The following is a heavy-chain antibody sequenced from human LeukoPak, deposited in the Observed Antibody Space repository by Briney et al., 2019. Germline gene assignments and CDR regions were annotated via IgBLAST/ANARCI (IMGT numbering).Heavy chain of an antibody. Sequence: GASVKVSCKASGGTFSSYAISWVRQAPGQGLEWMGGIIPIFGTANYAQKFQGRVTITADKSTSTAYMELSSLRSEDTAVYYCARESPNKEWELPVGNWFDPWGQGTLVTVSS. D-gene: IGHD1-26*01. CDR3: ARESPNKEWELPVGNWFDP. J-gene: IGHJ5*02. CDR1: GGTFSSYA. CDR2: IIPIFGTA. V-gene: IGHV1-69*06.